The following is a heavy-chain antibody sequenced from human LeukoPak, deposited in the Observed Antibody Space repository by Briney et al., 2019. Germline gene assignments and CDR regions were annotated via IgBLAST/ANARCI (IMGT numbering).Heavy chain of an antibody. CDR3: ASPNYYRSGSYYNGFDY. Sequence: GGSLRLSCAASGFSFSSYWVQWVRQAPARGLLWVSRINTDGSTTYYADSVKGRFTISRDNDKITLDLQMNSLRPEDTAVYYCASPNYYRSGSYYNGFDYWGQGTLVTVSS. CDR1: GFSFSSYW. CDR2: INTDGSTT. J-gene: IGHJ4*02. V-gene: IGHV3-74*01. D-gene: IGHD3-10*01.